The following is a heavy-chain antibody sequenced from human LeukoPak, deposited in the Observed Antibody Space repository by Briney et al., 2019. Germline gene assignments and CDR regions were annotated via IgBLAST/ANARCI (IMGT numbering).Heavy chain of an antibody. V-gene: IGHV3-23*01. CDR2: ISGSGGST. CDR1: GFTFSSYA. D-gene: IGHD3-16*02. CDR3: ANLMYDYVWGSYRFPSLDGDY. J-gene: IGHJ4*02. Sequence: GGSLRLSCAASGFTFSSYAMSWVRQAPGKGLEWVSAISGSGGSTHYADSVKGRFTISRDNSKNTLYLQMNSLRAEDTAVYYCANLMYDYVWGSYRFPSLDGDYWGQGTLVTVSS.